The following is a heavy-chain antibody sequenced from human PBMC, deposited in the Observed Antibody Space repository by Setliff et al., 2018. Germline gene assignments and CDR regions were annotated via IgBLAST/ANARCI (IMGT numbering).Heavy chain of an antibody. V-gene: IGHV4-34*01. Sequence: SETLSLTCAVYGGSFSGYYWSWIRRPPGKGLEWIGEINHSGSTNYNPSLKSRVTISVDTSKNQFSLKLSSVTAADTAVYYCTRGPDGYTYQGAFDIWGQGTMVTVSS. CDR1: GGSFSGYY. D-gene: IGHD5-12*01. CDR3: TRGPDGYTYQGAFDI. J-gene: IGHJ3*02. CDR2: INHSGST.